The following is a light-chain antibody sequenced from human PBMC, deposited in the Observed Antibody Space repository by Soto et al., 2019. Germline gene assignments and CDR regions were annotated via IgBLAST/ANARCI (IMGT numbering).Light chain of an antibody. CDR3: CSYAGSYTFEV. Sequence: QSVLTQPRSVSGSPGQSVTISCTGTSSDAGGYDYVSWYQQHPGKAPRLMIHDVHKRPSGVPDRFSGSKSGNTASLTISGLQADDEADYYCCSYAGSYTFEVFGTGTKVTVL. CDR1: SSDAGGYDY. V-gene: IGLV2-11*01. CDR2: DVH. J-gene: IGLJ1*01.